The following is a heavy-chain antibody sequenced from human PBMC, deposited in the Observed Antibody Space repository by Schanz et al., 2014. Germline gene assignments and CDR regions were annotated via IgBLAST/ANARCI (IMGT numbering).Heavy chain of an antibody. CDR2: ITSGSAK. V-gene: IGHV3-11*01. CDR1: GFTFSDYY. J-gene: IGHJ6*02. CDR3: ATSYSSSSYFYVMDV. Sequence: VQLVESGGGLVQPGGSLRLSCAASGFTFSDYYMTWIRQAPGKGLEWVSYITSGSAKFYADSVKGRFTISRDNAKNSLYLQMNSLRAEDTAIYYCATSYSSSSYFYVMDVWGQGTTVTVSS. D-gene: IGHD6-6*01.